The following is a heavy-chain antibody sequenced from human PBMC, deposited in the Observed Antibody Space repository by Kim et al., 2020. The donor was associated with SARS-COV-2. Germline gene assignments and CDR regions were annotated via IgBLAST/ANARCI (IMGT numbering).Heavy chain of an antibody. J-gene: IGHJ4*02. Sequence: GRFTISRDNAKNSLYLQMNSLRDEDTAVYYCARIGLIAVAGNALTPNFDYWGQGTLVTVSS. V-gene: IGHV3-48*02. D-gene: IGHD6-19*01. CDR3: ARIGLIAVAGNALTPNFDY.